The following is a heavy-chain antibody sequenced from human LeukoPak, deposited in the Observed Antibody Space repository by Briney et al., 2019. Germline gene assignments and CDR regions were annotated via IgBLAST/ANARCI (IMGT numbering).Heavy chain of an antibody. V-gene: IGHV4-39*01. Sequence: PSETLSLTCTVSGGSISSSSYYWGWIRQPPGKGLEWIGSIYYSGSTYYNPSLKSRVTISVDTSKNQFSLKLSSVTAADTAVYYCARVGSGYYYGAFDYWGQGTLVTASS. J-gene: IGHJ4*02. CDR3: ARVGSGYYYGAFDY. CDR1: GGSISSSSYY. CDR2: IYYSGST. D-gene: IGHD3-22*01.